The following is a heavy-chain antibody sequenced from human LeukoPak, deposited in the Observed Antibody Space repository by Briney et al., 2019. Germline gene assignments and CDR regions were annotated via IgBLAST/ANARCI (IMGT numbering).Heavy chain of an antibody. V-gene: IGHV5-10-1*01. J-gene: IGHJ5*02. CDR3: ARHESKSIAAATP. CDR2: IDPSDSYT. Sequence: TGESLKVSCKGSGYSFSSYWISWVRQMPGKGLEWIGRIDPSDSYTNYSPSFQGHVTISADKSISTAYLQWSSLKASDTAMYYCARHESKSIAAATPWAQGTLVTVSS. D-gene: IGHD6-13*01. CDR1: GYSFSSYW.